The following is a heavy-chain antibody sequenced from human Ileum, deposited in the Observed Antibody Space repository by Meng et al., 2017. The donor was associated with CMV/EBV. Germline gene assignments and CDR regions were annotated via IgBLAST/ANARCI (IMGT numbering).Heavy chain of an antibody. V-gene: IGHV1-69*01. CDR1: GGTFSSYA. CDR3: ARRRSPYYYGSGSYYT. Sequence: SGGTFSSYALCLLRQAPGQGLAWVGGIIPIFASADYAQNFQGRVTLTPDESTRTAYLELSSLRSEDTAVYYCARRRSPYYYGSGSYYTWGQGTLVTVSS. J-gene: IGHJ5*02. CDR2: IIPIFASA. D-gene: IGHD3-10*01.